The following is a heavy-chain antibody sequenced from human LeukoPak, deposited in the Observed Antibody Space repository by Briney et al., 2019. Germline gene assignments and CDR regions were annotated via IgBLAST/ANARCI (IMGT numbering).Heavy chain of an antibody. J-gene: IGHJ5*02. Sequence: GESLKISCKGSGYSFTTYWIGWVRQMPGKGLEWMWIMNPGDSHIRYSPSFQGQVTISVDKSISTAYLQWSSLKVSDTAMYYCARDFWSGYGVNWFAPWGQGTLVTVSS. V-gene: IGHV5-51*01. CDR3: ARDFWSGYGVNWFAP. CDR2: MNPGDSHI. CDR1: GYSFTTYW. D-gene: IGHD3-3*01.